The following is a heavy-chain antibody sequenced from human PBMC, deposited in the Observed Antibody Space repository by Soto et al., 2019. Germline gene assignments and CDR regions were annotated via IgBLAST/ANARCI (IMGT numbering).Heavy chain of an antibody. J-gene: IGHJ6*02. Sequence: EVQLLESGGGLVQPGGSLRLSCAASGFTFSSYAMSWVRQAPGKGLEWVSAISGSGGGTYYADSVKGRFTISRDNSKNKVDLEMNSLRTEDTAVYYCVVRGLTKPFGYYYGMDVWGQGTTVTVSS. D-gene: IGHD3-10*01. CDR3: VVRGLTKPFGYYYGMDV. V-gene: IGHV3-23*01. CDR1: GFTFSSYA. CDR2: ISGSGGGT.